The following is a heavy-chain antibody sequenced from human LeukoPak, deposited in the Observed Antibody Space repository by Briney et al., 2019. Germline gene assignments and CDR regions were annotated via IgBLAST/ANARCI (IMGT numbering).Heavy chain of an antibody. CDR2: ISYDGSNK. CDR3: ARGGIAVAGTDPLDY. CDR1: GFTFSSYA. Sequence: GGSLRLSCAASGFTFSSYAMHWVRQAPGKGLEWVAVISYDGSNKYYADSVKGRFTISRDNSKNTLYLQMNSLRAEDTAVYYCARGGIAVAGTDPLDYWGQGTLVTVSS. D-gene: IGHD6-19*01. J-gene: IGHJ4*02. V-gene: IGHV3-30-3*01.